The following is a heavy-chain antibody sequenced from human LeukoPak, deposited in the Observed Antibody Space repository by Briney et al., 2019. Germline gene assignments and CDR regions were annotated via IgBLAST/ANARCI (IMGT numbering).Heavy chain of an antibody. CDR3: ARGRASAI. J-gene: IGHJ3*02. CDR1: GFTFSSYE. V-gene: IGHV4-34*01. Sequence: GSLRLSCAASGFTFSSYEMNWVRQAPGKGLEWIGEINHSGSTNYNPSLKSRVTISVDTSKNQFSLKLSSVTAADTAVYYCARGRASAIWGQGTMVTVSS. CDR2: INHSGST.